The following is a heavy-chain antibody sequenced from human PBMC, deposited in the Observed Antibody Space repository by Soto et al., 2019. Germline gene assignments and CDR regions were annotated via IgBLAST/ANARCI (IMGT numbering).Heavy chain of an antibody. CDR1: GGSLTTYY. CDR3: VRHGPGSTFFDY. Sequence: SETLSLTSKVSGGSLTTYYWDWIRHAPGKALEWIGSIYYLGHVHYHPPLTSRVTMYMHMSKNQFSLEVRIATAADTATIFCVRHGPGSTFFDYGGQGALVTVS. D-gene: IGHD3-3*01. V-gene: IGHV4-59*04. CDR2: IYYLGHV. J-gene: IGHJ4*02.